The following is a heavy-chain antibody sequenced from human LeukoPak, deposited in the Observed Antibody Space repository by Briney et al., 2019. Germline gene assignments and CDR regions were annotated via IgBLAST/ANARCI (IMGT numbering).Heavy chain of an antibody. V-gene: IGHV3-74*03. CDR1: GFRFSSYW. CDR2: IKSDGSRT. Sequence: PGGSLRLSCAASGFRFSSYWMHWVRQAPGTGLLWVSRIKSDGSRTTYADSVKGRFTISRDNAKDTLYLQLKSLRAEDTAVYFCARGRPKDDSDGYDHLDLWGQGTLVTVSS. J-gene: IGHJ4*02. D-gene: IGHD2-21*01. CDR3: ARGRPKDDSDGYDHLDL.